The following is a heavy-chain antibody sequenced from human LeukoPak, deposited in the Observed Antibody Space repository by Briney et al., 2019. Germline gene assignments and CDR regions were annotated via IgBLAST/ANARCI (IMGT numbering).Heavy chain of an antibody. CDR1: GFTFSSYS. CDR2: ISSSSSYI. CDR3: ARAPGYDSSGYWLGYYYYYMDV. J-gene: IGHJ6*03. Sequence: GGSLRLSCAASGFTFSSYSMNWVRQAPGKGLEWVSSISSSSSYIYYADSVKGRFTSSRDNAKNSLYLQMNSLRAEDTAVYYCARAPGYDSSGYWLGYYYYYMDVRGKGTTVTVSS. V-gene: IGHV3-21*01. D-gene: IGHD3-22*01.